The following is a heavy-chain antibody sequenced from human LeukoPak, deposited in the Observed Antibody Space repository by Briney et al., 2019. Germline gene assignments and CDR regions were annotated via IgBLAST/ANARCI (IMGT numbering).Heavy chain of an antibody. CDR2: IKSKTDGGTT. CDR1: EFTFSNAW. V-gene: IGHV3-15*01. D-gene: IGHD2-15*01. Sequence: GGSLRLSCEVSEFTFSNAWMSWVRQAPGKGLEWVGRIKSKTDGGTTDYAATVKGRFTISRDDSKNTLYLQMNSLRTEDTAVYYCATSGFSDCEGSCYRSFDYWGQGTLVTVSS. J-gene: IGHJ4*02. CDR3: ATSGFSDCEGSCYRSFDY.